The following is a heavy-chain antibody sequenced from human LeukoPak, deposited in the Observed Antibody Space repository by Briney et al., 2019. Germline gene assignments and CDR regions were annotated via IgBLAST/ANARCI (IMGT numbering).Heavy chain of an antibody. CDR2: IYGHDGGT. CDR3: VRDFDWGPDY. CDR1: GYTFTGHY. V-gene: IGHV1-2*02. Sequence: ASATVSCTASGYTFTGHYLHWVRQAPGQGLEWMGWIYGHDGGTNFAQKFQDRVTMTRDTSITTAYMELTSLTPDDTAVYYCVRDFDWGPDYWGQGTLVTVSS. J-gene: IGHJ4*02. D-gene: IGHD3-9*01.